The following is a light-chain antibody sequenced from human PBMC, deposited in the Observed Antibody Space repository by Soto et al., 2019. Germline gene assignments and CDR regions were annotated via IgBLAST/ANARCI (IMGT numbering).Light chain of an antibody. CDR1: QGISTY. J-gene: IGKJ4*01. CDR3: QQLNGYQLT. Sequence: DIQLTQSPSFLSASAGDRVTITCRASQGISTYLAWYQQKPGRAPKLLIYSASTLQSGVPSRFSGSGSGTEFTLTINSLQPEDFATYYCQQLNGYQLTFGGGTKVDNK. CDR2: SAS. V-gene: IGKV1-9*01.